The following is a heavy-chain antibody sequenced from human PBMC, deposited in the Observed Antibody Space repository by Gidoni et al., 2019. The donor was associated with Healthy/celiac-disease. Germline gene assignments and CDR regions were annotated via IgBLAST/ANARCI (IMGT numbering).Heavy chain of an antibody. J-gene: IGHJ3*02. V-gene: IGHV1-2*02. Sequence: QVQLVQSGAEVKKPGASVKVSCKASGYTFTGYYMHWVRQAPGQGLEWMGWINPNSGGTNYAQKFQGRVTMTRDTSISTAYMELSRLRSDDTAVYYCARDGYYDSSGHNDAFDIWGQGTMVTVSS. CDR3: ARDGYYDSSGHNDAFDI. D-gene: IGHD3-22*01. CDR1: GYTFTGYY. CDR2: INPNSGGT.